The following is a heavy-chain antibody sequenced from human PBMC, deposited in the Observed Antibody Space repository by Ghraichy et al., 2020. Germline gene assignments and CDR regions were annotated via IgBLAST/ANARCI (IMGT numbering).Heavy chain of an antibody. J-gene: IGHJ4*02. V-gene: IGHV3-30-3*01. Sequence: GSLRLSCAASGFTFSSYAFHWVRQAPGKGLEWVAVISYDGSNKYYVDSVEGRFTLSRDNSKNTLYLQMNNLRDEDTAVYYCARSGFHHQEGADHWGQGTLVTVSS. D-gene: IGHD2-2*01. CDR3: ARSGFHHQEGADH. CDR2: ISYDGSNK. CDR1: GFTFSSYA.